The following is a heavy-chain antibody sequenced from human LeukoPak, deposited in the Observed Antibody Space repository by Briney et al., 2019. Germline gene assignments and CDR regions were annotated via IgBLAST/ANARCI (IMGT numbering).Heavy chain of an antibody. D-gene: IGHD5-12*01. Sequence: PGGSLRLSCAASGFTFSSYGMHWVRQAPGKGLEWVAVIWYDGSNKYYADSVEGRFTISRDNSKNTLYLQMNSLRAEDTAVYYCARDGYQSHNWFDPWGQGTLVTVSS. J-gene: IGHJ5*02. CDR2: IWYDGSNK. CDR3: ARDGYQSHNWFDP. CDR1: GFTFSSYG. V-gene: IGHV3-33*01.